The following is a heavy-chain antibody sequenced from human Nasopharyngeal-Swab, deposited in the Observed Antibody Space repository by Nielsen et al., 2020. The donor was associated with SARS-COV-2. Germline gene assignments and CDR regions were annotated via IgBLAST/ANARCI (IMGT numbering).Heavy chain of an antibody. J-gene: IGHJ4*02. CDR3: ARDRGDLRKYHFDS. CDR1: GGSVSRGSHY. CDR2: IFYTGNT. Sequence: SETLSFTCTVSGGSVSRGSHYWTWIRQPPGKELEWIGYIFYTGNTNYNPSLESRVTMSIDTSKNQFSLKLSSVTAADTAVYYCARDRGDLRKYHFDSWGQGTQIAVSS. D-gene: IGHD2-2*01. V-gene: IGHV4-61*01.